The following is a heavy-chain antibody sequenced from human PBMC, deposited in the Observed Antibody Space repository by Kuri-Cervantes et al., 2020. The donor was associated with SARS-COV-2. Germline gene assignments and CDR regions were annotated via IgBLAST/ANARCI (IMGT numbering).Heavy chain of an antibody. D-gene: IGHD2-21*01. CDR1: GFTFSSYG. CDR3: AKALSRCAGDCPTR. Sequence: GGSLRLSCAASGFTFSSYGMHWVRQAPGKGLEWVAVISYDGSNKYYADSVKGRFTISRDNSKNTLYLQMNSLRAEDTAVYYCAKALSRCAGDCPTRWGQGTLVTVSS. J-gene: IGHJ4*02. V-gene: IGHV3-30*18. CDR2: ISYDGSNK.